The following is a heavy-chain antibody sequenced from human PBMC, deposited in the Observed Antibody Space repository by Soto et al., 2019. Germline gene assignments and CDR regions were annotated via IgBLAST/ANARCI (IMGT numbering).Heavy chain of an antibody. CDR1: GYTFSITY. Sequence: QVQLVQSGAEVRKPGASVRVSCKAAGYTFSITYLHWLRQAPGQGLEWLGLVYPIGGGNNYKESFKGRLNITRDTATSTVYMDLSRLTSEDTAIYYCARGYCSGGNCYNGLDVWGQGTTVTVSS. CDR3: ARGYCSGGNCYNGLDV. CDR2: VYPIGGGN. V-gene: IGHV1-46*01. D-gene: IGHD2-15*01. J-gene: IGHJ6*02.